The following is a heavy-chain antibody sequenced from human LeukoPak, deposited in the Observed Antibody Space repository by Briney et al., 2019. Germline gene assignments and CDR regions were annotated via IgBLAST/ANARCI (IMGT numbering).Heavy chain of an antibody. CDR2: IYHSGRT. D-gene: IGHD3-3*01. CDR1: DGSISSYY. J-gene: IGHJ4*02. V-gene: IGHV4-59*12. Sequence: SETLSLTCTVSDGSISSYYWSWMRQPPGKGLEWIGSIYHSGRTHYNPSLQSRVIISVDTSKNYFSLKLSSVTAADTAMYYCARDETYSDVWSGSAGGGKGNYLDYWGQGILVTVSS. CDR3: ARDETYSDVWSGSAGGGKGNYLDY.